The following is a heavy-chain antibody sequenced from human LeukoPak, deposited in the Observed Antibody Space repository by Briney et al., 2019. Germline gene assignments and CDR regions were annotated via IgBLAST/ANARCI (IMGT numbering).Heavy chain of an antibody. V-gene: IGHV3-33*01. J-gene: IGHJ4*02. Sequence: GRSLRLSCAASGFTFSSYGMHWVRQAPGKGLEWVAVIWYDGSNKYYADSVKGRFTISRDNSKNTLYLQMNSLRAEDTAVYYCARGLYSYGHAPFDYWGQGTLVTVSS. D-gene: IGHD5-18*01. CDR1: GFTFSSYG. CDR2: IWYDGSNK. CDR3: ARGLYSYGHAPFDY.